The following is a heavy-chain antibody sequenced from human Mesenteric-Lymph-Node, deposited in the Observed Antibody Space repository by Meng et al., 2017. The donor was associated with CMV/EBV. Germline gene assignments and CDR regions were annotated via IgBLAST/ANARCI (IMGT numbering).Heavy chain of an antibody. CDR3: ARDLPYYDSSGNPEWAFDI. V-gene: IGHV1-2*02. J-gene: IGHJ3*02. CDR1: FTSYY. CDR2: LNPNSGVT. D-gene: IGHD3-22*01. Sequence: FTSYYLYWVRRAPGQGLEWMGWLNPNSGVTNYAQKFQGRVTMTRDTSIGTLYMQLSSLRFDDTAVYYCARDLPYYDSSGNPEWAFDIWGQGTMVTVSS.